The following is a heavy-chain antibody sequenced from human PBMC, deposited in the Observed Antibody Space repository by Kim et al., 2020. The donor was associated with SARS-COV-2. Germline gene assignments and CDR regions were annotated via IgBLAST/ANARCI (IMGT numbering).Heavy chain of an antibody. CDR3: EIDTDSAGYF. Sequence: SETLSLTCTVSGGSISISTYYWGWNRPPPGQGRVWIRSIYYNGSTYSNSFHNSRVTITVETTKNQFHMKLSTVTAADPDEYNSEIDTDSAGYF. CDR2: IYYNGST. V-gene: IGHV4-39*02. D-gene: IGHD6-13*01. CDR1: GGSISISTYY. J-gene: IGHJ4*01.